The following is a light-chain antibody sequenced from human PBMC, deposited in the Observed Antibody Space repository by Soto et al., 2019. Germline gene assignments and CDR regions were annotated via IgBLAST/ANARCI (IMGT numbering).Light chain of an antibody. Sequence: DIHMTQSPSALSASVGDRFTITCQASQDISNYLNWYQQKPGKAPKLLIYDASNLETGVPSRFSGSGSGTDFTLTISSLQPEDIATYYCQQYDNLLLTFGGGTKVDIK. V-gene: IGKV1-33*01. CDR2: DAS. J-gene: IGKJ4*01. CDR3: QQYDNLLLT. CDR1: QDISNY.